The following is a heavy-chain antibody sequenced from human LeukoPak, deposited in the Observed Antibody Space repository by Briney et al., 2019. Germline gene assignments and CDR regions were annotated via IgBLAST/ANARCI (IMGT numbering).Heavy chain of an antibody. V-gene: IGHV4-34*01. CDR1: GGSFSGYY. Sequence: SETLSLTCAVYGGSFSGYYWSWIRQPPGKGLEWIGEINHSGSTNYNPSLKSRVTISVDTSKNQFSLKLSSVTAADTAVYYCARWGGGDYGDFPFDYWGQGTLVTVSS. D-gene: IGHD4-17*01. J-gene: IGHJ4*02. CDR3: ARWGGGDYGDFPFDY. CDR2: INHSGST.